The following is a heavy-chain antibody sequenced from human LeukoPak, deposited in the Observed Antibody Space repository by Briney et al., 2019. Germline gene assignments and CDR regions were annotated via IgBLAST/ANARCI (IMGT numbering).Heavy chain of an antibody. CDR2: ISGSVGRT. Sequence: GGSLRLSCAASGFTFRSYAMSWVRQSPGKGLEWVSAISGSVGRTYYADSLKGRFTISRDNSKNTLYLQMNSLRAEDTAVYYCAKVFYRPTMIAVITKGYFDYWGQGTLVTVSS. CDR1: GFTFRSYA. D-gene: IGHD3-22*01. V-gene: IGHV3-23*01. CDR3: AKVFYRPTMIAVITKGYFDY. J-gene: IGHJ4*02.